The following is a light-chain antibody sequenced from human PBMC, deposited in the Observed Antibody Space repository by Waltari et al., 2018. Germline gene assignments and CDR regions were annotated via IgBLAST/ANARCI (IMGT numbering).Light chain of an antibody. CDR2: KAF. CDR1: ENVKNN. CDR3: QQYNFYPVI. J-gene: IGKJ4*01. Sequence: DIQMTQSPSTLSASVGDRVTLTRRATENVKNNLACYQQKTGKAPNVLIHKAFYLESGVPSRFSGSGFGAEFPLTISRLQPDDFATYCCQQYNFYPVIFGGGTRVDIK. V-gene: IGKV1-5*03.